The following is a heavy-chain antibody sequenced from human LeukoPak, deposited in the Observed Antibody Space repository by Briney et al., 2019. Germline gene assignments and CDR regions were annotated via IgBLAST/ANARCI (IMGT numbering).Heavy chain of an antibody. V-gene: IGHV3-9*01. CDR3: TKARFANYFDSSGYFEY. D-gene: IGHD3-22*01. J-gene: IGHJ4*02. CDR1: GFSFGDYA. Sequence: PGGSLRLSCAASGFSFGDYAMHSVRQAPGKGLEWVSGISWNGDSIGYVDSVKGRFTVSRDNAKNSLYLQMNSLRLEDTALYYCTKARFANYFDSSGYFEYWGQGTLVTVSS. CDR2: ISWNGDSI.